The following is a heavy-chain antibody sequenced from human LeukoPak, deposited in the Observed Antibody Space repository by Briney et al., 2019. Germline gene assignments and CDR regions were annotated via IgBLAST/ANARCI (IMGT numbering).Heavy chain of an antibody. CDR2: IDHSGST. Sequence: PSETLSLTCGVYGGSFSGYYWSWIRQPPGKGLEWIGEIDHSGSTNYNPSLKSRVIISVDTSKNQFSLNLSSVTAADTAVYYCARGRGSSWSPLLDYWGQGTLVTVSS. CDR3: ARGRGSSWSPLLDY. J-gene: IGHJ4*02. CDR1: GGSFSGYY. V-gene: IGHV4-34*01. D-gene: IGHD6-13*01.